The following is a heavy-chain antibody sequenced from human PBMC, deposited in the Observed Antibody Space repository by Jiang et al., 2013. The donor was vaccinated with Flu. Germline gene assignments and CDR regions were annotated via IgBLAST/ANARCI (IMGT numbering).Heavy chain of an antibody. V-gene: IGHV3-30*18. CDR2: ISYDGSNK. CDR3: AKDMGSGLVVVITGPFYFDY. Sequence: WVRQAPGKGLEWVAVISYDGSNKYYADSVKGRFTISRDNSKNTPYLQMNSLRAEDTAVYYCAKDMGSGLVVVITGPFYFDYWGQ. J-gene: IGHJ4*02. D-gene: IGHD3-22*01.